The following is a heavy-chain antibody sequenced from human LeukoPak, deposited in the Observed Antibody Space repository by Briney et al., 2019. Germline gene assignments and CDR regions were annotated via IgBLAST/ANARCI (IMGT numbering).Heavy chain of an antibody. Sequence: SVKVSCKASGYTFTSYYMHWVRQAPGQGLEWMGGIIPIFGTANYAQKFQGRVTITADKSTSTAYMELSSLRSEDTAVYYCATARQIQLWNYYYYYMDVWGKGTTVTVSS. D-gene: IGHD5-18*01. V-gene: IGHV1-69*06. J-gene: IGHJ6*03. CDR2: IIPIFGTA. CDR1: GYTFTSYY. CDR3: ATARQIQLWNYYYYYMDV.